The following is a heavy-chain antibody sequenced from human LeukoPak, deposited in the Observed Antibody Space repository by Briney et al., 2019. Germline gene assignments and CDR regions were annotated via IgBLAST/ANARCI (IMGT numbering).Heavy chain of an antibody. J-gene: IGHJ3*02. CDR1: GGSISSDYH. V-gene: IGHV4-39*01. Sequence: PSETLSLTCTVSGGSISSDYHWGWVRQPPGKGLEWIGTISYGGNTDYNPSLRSRVTISVDTSNNQFSLRLGSVTAADTAVYHCARHCCSGPAKRVFDIWGQGTMVTVSS. CDR3: ARHCCSGPAKRVFDI. CDR2: ISYGGNT. D-gene: IGHD2-15*01.